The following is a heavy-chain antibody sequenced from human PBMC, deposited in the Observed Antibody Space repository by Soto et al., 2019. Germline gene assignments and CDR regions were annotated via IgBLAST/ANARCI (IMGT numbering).Heavy chain of an antibody. Sequence: SSETLSLTCTGSGGSLISADYYLSWFRQPPGKGLEWIGSIYYSGSTYYNPSLKSRVTISVDKSKNQFSLKLSSVTAADTAVYYCARDLYGDYGYGSFDMWGQGTMVT. CDR3: ARDLYGDYGYGSFDM. J-gene: IGHJ3*02. CDR2: IYYSGST. V-gene: IGHV4-30-4*01. D-gene: IGHD4-17*01. CDR1: GGSLISADYY.